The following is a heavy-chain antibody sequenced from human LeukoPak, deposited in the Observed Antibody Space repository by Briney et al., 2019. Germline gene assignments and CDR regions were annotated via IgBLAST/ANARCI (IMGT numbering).Heavy chain of an antibody. D-gene: IGHD1-14*01. Sequence: PGRSLRLSCAASGFTFSSYGMHWVRQAPGKGLEWVAVISYDGSNKYYADSVKGRFTISRDNSKNTLYLQMNSLTAEDTAVYYCAKNGEPHYYMDVWGKGTTVTVSS. J-gene: IGHJ6*03. CDR1: GFTFSSYG. CDR2: ISYDGSNK. CDR3: AKNGEPHYYMDV. V-gene: IGHV3-30*18.